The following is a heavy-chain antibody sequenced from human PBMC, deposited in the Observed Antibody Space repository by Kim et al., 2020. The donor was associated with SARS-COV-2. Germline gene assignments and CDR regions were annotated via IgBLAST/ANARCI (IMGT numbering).Heavy chain of an antibody. CDR3: ARELDSSGWYTQLYYYYGMDV. Sequence: ASVKVSCKASGYTFTSYAMHWVRQAPGQRLEWMGWINAGNGNTKYSQKFQGRVTITRDTSASTAYMELSSLRSEDTAVYYCARELDSSGWYTQLYYYYGMDVWGQGTTVTVSS. CDR1: GYTFTSYA. CDR2: INAGNGNT. J-gene: IGHJ6*02. D-gene: IGHD6-19*01. V-gene: IGHV1-3*01.